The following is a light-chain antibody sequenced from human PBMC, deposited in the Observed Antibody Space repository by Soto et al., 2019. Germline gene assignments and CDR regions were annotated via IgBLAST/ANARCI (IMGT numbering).Light chain of an antibody. Sequence: QSVLTQPASVSGSPGQSITISCTGTSSDVGGYNYVSWYQQHPGRAPKLMIYEVINRPSGVSNRFSGSKSGNTASLTISGLQAEDEADYYCSSYTSSTTYVFVTGTKVTV. CDR1: SSDVGGYNY. V-gene: IGLV2-14*01. CDR2: EVI. CDR3: SSYTSSTTYV. J-gene: IGLJ1*01.